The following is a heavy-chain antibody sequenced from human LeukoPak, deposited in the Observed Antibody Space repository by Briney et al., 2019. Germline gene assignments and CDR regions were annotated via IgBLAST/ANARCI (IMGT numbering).Heavy chain of an antibody. CDR1: GYSFTSYW. Sequence: PGESLKISCKGSGYSFTSYWIGWVRQMPGKGLEWMGIIYPGDSDTRYSPSFPGQVTMSADKSITTAYLQWSSLKASDTAMYYCASLARRVYVEYYFDYWGQGTLVTVSS. CDR2: IYPGDSDT. CDR3: ASLARRVYVEYYFDY. J-gene: IGHJ4*02. V-gene: IGHV5-51*01. D-gene: IGHD2-8*01.